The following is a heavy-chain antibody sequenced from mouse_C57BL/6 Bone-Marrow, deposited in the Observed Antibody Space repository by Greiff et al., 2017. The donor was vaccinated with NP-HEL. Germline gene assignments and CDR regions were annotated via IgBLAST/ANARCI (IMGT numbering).Heavy chain of an antibody. CDR2: IWSGGST. CDR3: ARNWGGYYDQAWFAY. D-gene: IGHD2-3*01. Sequence: VQLQQSGPGLVQPSQSLSITCTVSGFSLTSYGVHWVRQSPGKGLEWLGVIWSGGSTDYNAAFISRLSISKDNSKSQVFFKMNSLQADDTAIYYCARNWGGYYDQAWFAYWGQGTLVTVSA. J-gene: IGHJ3*01. CDR1: GFSLTSYG. V-gene: IGHV2-2*01.